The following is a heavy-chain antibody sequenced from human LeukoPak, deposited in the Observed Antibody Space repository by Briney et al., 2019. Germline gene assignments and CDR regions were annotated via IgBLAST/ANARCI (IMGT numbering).Heavy chain of an antibody. D-gene: IGHD1-1*01. Sequence: SETLSLTCAVYGGSFSGYYRSWIRQPPGKGLEWIGEINHSGSTNYNPSLKSRVTISVDTSKNQFSLKLSSVTAADTAVYYCARDRLERRVYAFDIWGQGTMVTVSS. CDR1: GGSFSGYY. J-gene: IGHJ3*02. CDR2: INHSGST. CDR3: ARDRLERRVYAFDI. V-gene: IGHV4-34*01.